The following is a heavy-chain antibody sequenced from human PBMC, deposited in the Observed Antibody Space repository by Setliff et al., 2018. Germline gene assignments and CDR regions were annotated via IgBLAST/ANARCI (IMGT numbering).Heavy chain of an antibody. CDR2: IYPGDSDT. D-gene: IGHD2-21*02. V-gene: IGHV5-51*01. Sequence: GESLKISCKGSGYTFTNYWIAWVRQMPGKGLEWMGLIYPGDSDTRYSPSFQGQVTISADKSIGTAYLQWSSLKASDTAIYYCARRGWGSSSGDCYSPKGCYYYYMDVWGKGTTVTVSS. CDR3: ARRGWGSSSGDCYSPKGCYYYYMDV. J-gene: IGHJ6*03. CDR1: GYTFTNYW.